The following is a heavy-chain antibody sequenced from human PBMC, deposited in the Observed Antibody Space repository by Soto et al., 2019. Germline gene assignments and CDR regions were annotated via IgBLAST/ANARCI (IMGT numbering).Heavy chain of an antibody. D-gene: IGHD6-19*01. Sequence: HPGGSLRLSCAASGFTFSSYSMNWVRQAPGKGLEWVSYISSSSSTIYYADSVKGRFTISRDNAKNSLYLQMNSLRAEDTAVYYCARDVGAVAGIPGLDPWGQGTLVTVSS. CDR1: GFTFSSYS. V-gene: IGHV3-48*01. CDR3: ARDVGAVAGIPGLDP. CDR2: ISSSSSTI. J-gene: IGHJ5*02.